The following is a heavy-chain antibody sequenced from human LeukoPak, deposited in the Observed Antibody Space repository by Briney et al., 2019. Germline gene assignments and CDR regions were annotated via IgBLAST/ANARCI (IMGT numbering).Heavy chain of an antibody. CDR3: ARDPARGNNPYYYYYYMDV. V-gene: IGHV3-48*01. CDR1: GFTFSSYS. D-gene: IGHD1-14*01. J-gene: IGHJ6*03. CDR2: VSSSSYTI. Sequence: PGGSLRLSCAASGFTFSSYSMNWVRQAPGKGLEWVSYVSSSSYTIYYADSVKGRFTISRDNAKNSLYLQMNSLRAEDTAVYYCARDPARGNNPYYYYYYMDVWGKGTTVTVSS.